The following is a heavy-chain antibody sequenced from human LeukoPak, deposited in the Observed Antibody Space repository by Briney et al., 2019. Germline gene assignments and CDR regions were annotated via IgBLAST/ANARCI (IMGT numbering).Heavy chain of an antibody. D-gene: IGHD1-1*01. CDR2: ISYDGSNK. Sequence: GGSLRLSCAASGFTFSSYAMHWVRQAPGKGLEWVAVISYDGSNKYYADSVKGRFTISRDNSKNTLYLQMNSLRDEDTAVYYCACARTGGAYLDYWGQGTLVTVSS. V-gene: IGHV3-30-3*01. CDR3: ACARTGGAYLDY. CDR1: GFTFSSYA. J-gene: IGHJ4*02.